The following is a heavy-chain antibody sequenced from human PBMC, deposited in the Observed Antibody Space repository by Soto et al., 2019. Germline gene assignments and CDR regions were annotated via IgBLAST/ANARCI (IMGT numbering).Heavy chain of an antibody. D-gene: IGHD6-13*01. CDR1: GGTFSSYA. Sequence: ASVKVSCKASGGTFSSYAISWVRQAPGQGLEWMGGIIPIFGTANYAQKFQGRVTITADESTSTAYMELSSLRSEDTAVYYCARGRQQVPRDGRDVWGQGPTFTVSS. J-gene: IGHJ6*02. CDR2: IIPIFGTA. V-gene: IGHV1-69*13. CDR3: ARGRQQVPRDGRDV.